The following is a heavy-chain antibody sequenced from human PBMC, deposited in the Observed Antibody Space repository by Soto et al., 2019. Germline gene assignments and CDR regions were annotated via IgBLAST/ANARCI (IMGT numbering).Heavy chain of an antibody. CDR3: ARGGYCSGGSCRHELNWFDP. V-gene: IGHV4-31*03. J-gene: IGHJ5*02. CDR2: IYYSGST. CDR1: GGSINSGGYY. Sequence: QVQLQESGPGLVKPSETLCLTCTVSGGSINSGGYYWSWIRQHPGKGLEWIGYIYYSGSTYYNPSLKSRVTISVDTSKNQFSLKLSSVTAADTAVYYCARGGYCSGGSCRHELNWFDPWGQGTLVTVSS. D-gene: IGHD2-15*01.